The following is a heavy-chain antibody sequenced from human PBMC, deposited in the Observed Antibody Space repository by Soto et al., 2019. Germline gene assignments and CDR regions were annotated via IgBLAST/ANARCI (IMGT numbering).Heavy chain of an antibody. CDR3: ARSTTGTTSWDRYCAFDI. CDR2: INPNSGGT. Sequence: GASVKVSCKASGYTFTGYYMHWVRQAPGQGLEWMGWINPNSGGTNYAQKFQGWVTMTRDTSISTAYMELSRLRSDDTAVYYCARSTTGTTSWDRYCAFDIWGQGTMVTVSS. CDR1: GYTFTGYY. J-gene: IGHJ3*02. D-gene: IGHD1-7*01. V-gene: IGHV1-2*04.